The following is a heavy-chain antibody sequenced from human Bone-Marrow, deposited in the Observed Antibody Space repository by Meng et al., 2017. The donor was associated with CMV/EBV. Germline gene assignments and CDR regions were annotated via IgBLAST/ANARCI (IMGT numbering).Heavy chain of an antibody. CDR1: GFTFSSYS. CDR3: ARVSRTGTIDY. V-gene: IGHV3-48*04. J-gene: IGHJ4*02. CDR2: ISSSSSTI. Sequence: GESLKISCAASGFTFSSYSMNWVRQAPGKGLEWVSYISSSSSTIYYADSVKGRFTISRDNAKNSLYLQMNSLRAEDTAVYYCARVSRTGTIDYWGQGTLVTVS. D-gene: IGHD1-1*01.